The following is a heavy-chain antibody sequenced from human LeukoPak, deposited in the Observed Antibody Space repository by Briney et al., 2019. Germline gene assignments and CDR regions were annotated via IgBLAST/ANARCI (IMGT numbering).Heavy chain of an antibody. J-gene: IGHJ3*02. Sequence: GGSLRLACAASGFTFSSYSMGWVRQAGGKGMGWVSSISSSSSYIYYADSVKGRFTISRDNAKNSLYLQMNSLRAEDTAVYYCARDSSFYAFDIWGQGTMVTVSS. D-gene: IGHD3-16*02. CDR2: ISSSSSYI. V-gene: IGHV3-21*01. CDR1: GFTFSSYS. CDR3: ARDSSFYAFDI.